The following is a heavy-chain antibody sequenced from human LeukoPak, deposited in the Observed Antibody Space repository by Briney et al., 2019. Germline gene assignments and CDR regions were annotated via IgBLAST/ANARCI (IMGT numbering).Heavy chain of an antibody. Sequence: PSETLSLTCTVSGGSISSSSYYWGWIRQPPGKGLEWIGSIYYSGSTYYNPSLKSRVTISVDTSKNQFSLKLSSVTAADTAVYYCARIPSVKLKKRIAAAPYFDYWGQGTLVTVSS. J-gene: IGHJ4*02. CDR2: IYYSGST. CDR3: ARIPSVKLKKRIAAAPYFDY. V-gene: IGHV4-39*01. D-gene: IGHD6-13*01. CDR1: GGSISSSSYY.